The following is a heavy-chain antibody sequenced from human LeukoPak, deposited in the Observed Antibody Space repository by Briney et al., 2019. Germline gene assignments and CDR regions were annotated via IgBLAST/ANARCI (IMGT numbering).Heavy chain of an antibody. CDR2: IYHSGST. Sequence: SETLSLTCTVSGGSISSGGYYWSWIRQPPGKGLEWIGYIYHSGSTYYNPSLKSRVTISVDTSKNQFSLKLSSVTAADTAVYYCARHDLAAARGPPFDYWGQGTPVTVSS. CDR3: ARHDLAAARGPPFDY. CDR1: GGSISSGGYY. V-gene: IGHV4-30-2*03. D-gene: IGHD6-13*01. J-gene: IGHJ4*02.